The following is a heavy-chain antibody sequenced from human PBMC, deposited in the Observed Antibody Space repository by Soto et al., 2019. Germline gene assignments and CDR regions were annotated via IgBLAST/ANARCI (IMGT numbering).Heavy chain of an antibody. J-gene: IGHJ6*03. CDR1: GFTFSSYA. Sequence: EVQLLESGGGLVQPGGSLRLSCAASGFTFSSYAMSWVRQAPGKGLEWVSAISGSGGSTYYAYSVKGRFTISRDNSKNTVYLVMNSLRAEDTAVYYCAKCAPVGYCSGGRCEFLLRSYYYYMVVWGKGTTVTVSS. D-gene: IGHD2-15*01. CDR2: ISGSGGST. V-gene: IGHV3-23*01. CDR3: AKCAPVGYCSGGRCEFLLRSYYYYMVV.